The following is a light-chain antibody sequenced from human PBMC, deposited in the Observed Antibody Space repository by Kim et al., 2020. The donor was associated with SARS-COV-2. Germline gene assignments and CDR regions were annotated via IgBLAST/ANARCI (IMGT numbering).Light chain of an antibody. V-gene: IGLV2-23*02. CDR1: SSDVGDYNF. CDR3: CSYAGRSTYV. Sequence: QSALTQPSSVSGSPGQSVTISCTGTSSDVGDYNFVSWYQQHPGKAPKLMTYDVSKRPSGISDRFSGSKSGNTASLTISGLQAEDEADYYCCSYAGRSTYVFGTGTKVTVL. CDR2: DVS. J-gene: IGLJ1*01.